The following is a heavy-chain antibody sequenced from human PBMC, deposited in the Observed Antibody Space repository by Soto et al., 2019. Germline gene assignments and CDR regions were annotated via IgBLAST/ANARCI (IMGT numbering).Heavy chain of an antibody. CDR2: ISWNSDDI. V-gene: IGHV3-9*01. CDR3: AKDLGGYAYTWFDP. J-gene: IGHJ5*02. Sequence: GGSLRLSCEASGFTFGDYAMHWVRQAPGKGLEWVSSISWNSDDIVYADSVKGRFSTSRDNAKNSLYLQMNSLRTEDTAFYYCAKDLGGYAYTWFDPWGQGALVTVSS. CDR1: GFTFGDYA. D-gene: IGHD3-16*01.